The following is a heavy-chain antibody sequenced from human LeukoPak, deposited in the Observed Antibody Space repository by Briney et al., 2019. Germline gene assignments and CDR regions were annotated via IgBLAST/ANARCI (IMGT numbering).Heavy chain of an antibody. D-gene: IGHD6-13*01. Sequence: ASVKASCKASGYTFTGYYMHWVRQAPGQGLEWMGWINPNSGGTNYAQKFQGRVTMTRDTSISTAYMELSRLRSDDTAVYYCARADSSVGYFDYWGQGTLVTVSS. CDR1: GYTFTGYY. J-gene: IGHJ4*02. V-gene: IGHV1-2*02. CDR2: INPNSGGT. CDR3: ARADSSVGYFDY.